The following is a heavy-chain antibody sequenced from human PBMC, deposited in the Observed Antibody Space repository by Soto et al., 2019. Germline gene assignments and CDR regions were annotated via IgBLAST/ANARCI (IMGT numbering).Heavy chain of an antibody. CDR3: AGIGEDIYYGMDV. CDR2: IYARGST. V-gene: IGHV4-4*07. CDR1: GGSMNRFY. D-gene: IGHD5-12*01. J-gene: IGHJ6*02. Sequence: SETLSLTCTVSGGSMNRFYWNWIRQPAGKGLEWIGRIYARGSTTYNPSLKSRVTMLVDTSKNGFSLKLNTVTAADTAVYYCAGIGEDIYYGMDVWGQGTTVTVSS.